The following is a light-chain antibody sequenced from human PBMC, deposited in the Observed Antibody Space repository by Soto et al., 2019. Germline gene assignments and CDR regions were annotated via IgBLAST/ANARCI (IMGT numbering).Light chain of an antibody. CDR2: EGS. J-gene: IGLJ3*02. CDR1: SSDVGSYNL. V-gene: IGLV2-23*01. CDR3: CSYAGSYTLV. Sequence: QSVLTQPASVSGSPGQSITISCTGTSSDVGSYNLVSWYQQHPGKAPKLMIYEGSKRPSGASNRFSGSKSGNTASLTISGLQAEDEADYYCCSYAGSYTLVFGGGTKVTVL.